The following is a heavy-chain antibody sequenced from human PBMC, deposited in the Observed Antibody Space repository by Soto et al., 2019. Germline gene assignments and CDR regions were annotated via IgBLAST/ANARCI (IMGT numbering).Heavy chain of an antibody. CDR2: TYYRSKWYN. CDR3: ARVYYYASRGYYYYYGMDV. D-gene: IGHD3-22*01. J-gene: IGHJ6*02. V-gene: IGHV6-1*01. CDR1: GESVSSNSAA. Sequence: SQTLSLTCAISGESVSSNSAAWNWIRQSPSRGLEWLGRTYYRSKWYNDYAVSVKSRITINPDTSKNQFSLQLNSVTPEDTAVYYCARVYYYASRGYYYYYGMDVWGQGTTVTVSS.